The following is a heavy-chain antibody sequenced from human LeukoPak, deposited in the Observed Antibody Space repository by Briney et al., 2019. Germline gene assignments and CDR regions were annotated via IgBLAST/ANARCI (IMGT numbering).Heavy chain of an antibody. CDR1: GFTFSSYS. J-gene: IGHJ6*02. CDR3: ATDTNQGRNGLDV. CDR2: IRSSSSYI. D-gene: IGHD1-14*01. V-gene: IGHV3-21*01. Sequence: PGGSLRLSCAASGFTFSSYSMNWVRQAPGKGLEWVSSIRSSSSYIYYADSVKGRFTISRDNAKNSLYLQMNSLRAEDTAVYYCATDTNQGRNGLDVWGQGTTVTVSS.